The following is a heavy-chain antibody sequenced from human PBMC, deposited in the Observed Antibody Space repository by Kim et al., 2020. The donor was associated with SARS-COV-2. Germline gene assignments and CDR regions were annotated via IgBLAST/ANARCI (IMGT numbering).Heavy chain of an antibody. CDR3: ARQAVATIMNWFDP. Sequence: PSFQGQVTISADKSISTAYLQWSSLKASDTAMYYCARQAVATIMNWFDPWGQGTLVTVSS. D-gene: IGHD5-12*01. J-gene: IGHJ5*02. V-gene: IGHV5-51*01.